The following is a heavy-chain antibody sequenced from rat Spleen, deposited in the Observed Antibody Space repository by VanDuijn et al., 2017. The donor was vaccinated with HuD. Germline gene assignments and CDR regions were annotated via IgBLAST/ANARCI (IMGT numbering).Heavy chain of an antibody. Sequence: EVQLVESGGGLVQPGRSMKLSCAASGFPFSNHYMAWVRQTPTKGLEWVASISTGGANIYYRDSVRGRFTIARDNAKSSLYLQMNSLKSEDTATYYCARHEYYDGYSGYWGQGVMVTVSS. D-gene: IGHD1-12*03. CDR1: GFPFSNHY. J-gene: IGHJ2*01. CDR2: ISTGGANI. CDR3: ARHEYYDGYSGY. V-gene: IGHV5-25*01.